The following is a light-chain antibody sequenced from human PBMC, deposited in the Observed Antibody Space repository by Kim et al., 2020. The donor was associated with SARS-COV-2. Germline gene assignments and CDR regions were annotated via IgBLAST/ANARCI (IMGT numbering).Light chain of an antibody. CDR2: DVN. CDR1: SSDVGGYNY. J-gene: IGLJ3*02. Sequence: QSALTQPASASGSPGQSITISCTGTSSDVGGYNYVSWYQQYPGKAPPLIIYDVNERPSGVSSLFSASNSGNTASLTISGLHAEEEANYYCSSYTSSSMMTFGGGTQLTVL. CDR3: SSYTSSSMMT. V-gene: IGLV2-14*03.